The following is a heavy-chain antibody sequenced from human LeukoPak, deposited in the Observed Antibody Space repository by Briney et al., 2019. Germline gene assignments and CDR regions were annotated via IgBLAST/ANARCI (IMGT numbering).Heavy chain of an antibody. D-gene: IGHD1-1*01. J-gene: IGHJ6*02. Sequence: GGSLRLSCAATGFPFSSYDMHWVRQATGKGLEWVSAIGTAGDTYYPGSVKGRFTISRENAKNSLYLQMNSLRAGDTAVYYCGRAPGTTHYYGMDVWGQGTTVTVSS. CDR1: GFPFSSYD. CDR2: IGTAGDT. V-gene: IGHV3-13*01. CDR3: GRAPGTTHYYGMDV.